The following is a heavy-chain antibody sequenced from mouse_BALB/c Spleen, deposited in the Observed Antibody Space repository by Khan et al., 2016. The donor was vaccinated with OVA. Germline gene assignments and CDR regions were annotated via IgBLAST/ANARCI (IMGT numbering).Heavy chain of an antibody. D-gene: IGHD1-1*01. CDR2: IGPGSSNA. V-gene: IGHV1S41*01. Sequence: DLVKPGASVKLSCKASGYTFTRYWINWIKQRPGQGLEWIGRIGPGSSNAYYNDMFKDKATLTVDTSSNTAYIQLSSLSSEDSAVYFCARENYYRRSCYAMDYWGQGTSVTVSA. CDR1: GYTFTRYW. J-gene: IGHJ4*01. CDR3: ARENYYRRSCYAMDY.